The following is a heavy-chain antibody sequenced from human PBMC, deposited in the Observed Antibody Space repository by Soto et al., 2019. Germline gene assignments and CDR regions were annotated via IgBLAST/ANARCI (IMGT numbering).Heavy chain of an antibody. D-gene: IGHD3-3*01. Sequence: QVQLVESGGGVVQPGRSLRLSCAASGFTFSSYSMHWVRQAPGKGLEWVAVISYDGSNKYYADSVKGRFTISRDNSKNTLYLQMNSLRAEDTAVYYCAKDTGGDFWSGYYPRCGDCWSFDYWGQGTLVTVSS. CDR2: ISYDGSNK. V-gene: IGHV3-30*18. CDR3: AKDTGGDFWSGYYPRCGDCWSFDY. CDR1: GFTFSSYS. J-gene: IGHJ4*02.